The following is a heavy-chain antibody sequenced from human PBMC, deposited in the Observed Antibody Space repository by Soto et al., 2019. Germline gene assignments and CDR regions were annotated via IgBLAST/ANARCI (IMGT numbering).Heavy chain of an antibody. V-gene: IGHV3-48*03. Sequence: EVQLVESGGGSVEPGGSPRLSCEVSGFTFSSYEMSWVRQAPGKGLECIAYISSSGSTTDHADSVKGRFTVSRDNAKNSLYLEMSSLRVGDSGIYYCAREENYYESSGYAGRYFDYWGQGALVTVSS. CDR3: AREENYYESSGYAGRYFDY. CDR2: ISSSGSTT. CDR1: GFTFSSYE. D-gene: IGHD3-22*01. J-gene: IGHJ4*02.